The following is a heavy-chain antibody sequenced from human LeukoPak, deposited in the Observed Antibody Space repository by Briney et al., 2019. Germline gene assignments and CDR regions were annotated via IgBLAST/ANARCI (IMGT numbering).Heavy chain of an antibody. J-gene: IGHJ3*02. CDR2: IKQDGSEK. V-gene: IGHV3-7*04. D-gene: IGHD6-19*01. CDR3: ARVVPGYSSGWYRHAFDI. Sequence: GGSLRLSCAASGFTFSSYWMSWVRQAPGKGLEWVANIKQDGSEKYYVDSVKGRFTISRDNAKNSLYLQMNSLRAEDTAVYYCARVVPGYSSGWYRHAFDIWGQGTMVTVSS. CDR1: GFTFSSYW.